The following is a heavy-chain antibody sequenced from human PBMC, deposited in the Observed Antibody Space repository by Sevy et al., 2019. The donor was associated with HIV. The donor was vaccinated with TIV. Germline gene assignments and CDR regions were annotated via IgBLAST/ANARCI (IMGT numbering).Heavy chain of an antibody. CDR2: IYYSGST. D-gene: IGHD3-10*02. J-gene: IGHJ5*02. CDR1: GGSVSSGSYY. CDR3: ARDVREPVADNEGWFDP. Sequence: SETLSLTCTVSGGSVSSGSYYWSWIRQPPGKGLEWIGYIYYSGSTNYNPSLKSRVTISVDTSKNQFSLKLSSVTAADTAVYCWARDVREPVADNEGWFDPWGQGTLVTFSS. V-gene: IGHV4-61*01.